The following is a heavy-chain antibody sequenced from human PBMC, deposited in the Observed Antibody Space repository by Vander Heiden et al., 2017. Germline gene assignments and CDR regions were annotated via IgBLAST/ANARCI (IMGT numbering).Heavy chain of an antibody. Sequence: KPGASVKVSCKASGYTFTYYAIHWVRQAPGERLAWMGWINAANGNTKYSQKFQDRVTITRDTSASTAYMDLSRLGSEDTAVYYCARDRSSGTPHFDSWGQGTLVTVSS. V-gene: IGHV1-3*01. D-gene: IGHD1-1*01. CDR1: GYTFTYYA. J-gene: IGHJ4*02. CDR3: ARDRSSGTPHFDS. CDR2: INAANGNT.